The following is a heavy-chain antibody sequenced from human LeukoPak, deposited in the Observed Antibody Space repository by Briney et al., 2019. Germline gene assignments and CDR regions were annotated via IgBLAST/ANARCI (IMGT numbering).Heavy chain of an antibody. J-gene: IGHJ3*02. CDR3: ARDKWPQAFDI. D-gene: IGHD5-12*01. CDR2: ISANNNNT. Sequence: VASVKVSCKASGYSFTTYGISWVRQAPGQGLEWMGWISANNNNTDNVQKLQGRVTMTTDTSTSTAYMELRSLRSDDTAVYYCARDKWPQAFDIWGQGTMVTVSS. CDR1: GYSFTTYG. V-gene: IGHV1-18*01.